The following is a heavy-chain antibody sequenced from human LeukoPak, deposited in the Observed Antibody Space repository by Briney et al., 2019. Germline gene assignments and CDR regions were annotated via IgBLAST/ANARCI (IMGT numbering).Heavy chain of an antibody. CDR1: GGSFSGYY. Sequence: SETLSLTCAVYGGSFSGYYWSWIRQPPGKGLEWIGSIYYSGSTYYNPSLKSRVTISVDTSKNQFSLKLSSVTAADTAVYYCARENVSGGSYYFDYWGQGTLVTVSS. J-gene: IGHJ4*02. CDR3: ARENVSGGSYYFDY. CDR2: IYYSGST. D-gene: IGHD2-15*01. V-gene: IGHV4-34*01.